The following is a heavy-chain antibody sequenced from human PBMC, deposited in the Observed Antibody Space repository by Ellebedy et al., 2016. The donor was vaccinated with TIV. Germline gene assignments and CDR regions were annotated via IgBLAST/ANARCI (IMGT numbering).Heavy chain of an antibody. D-gene: IGHD6-19*01. CDR3: ARAEERSGWYYWYFDL. CDR1: GFTFSSYW. CDR2: INSDGSST. J-gene: IGHJ2*01. V-gene: IGHV3-74*01. Sequence: GESLKISXAASGFTFSSYWMHWVRQAPGQGLVWVSRINSDGSSTSYADSVKGRFTISRDNAKNTLYLQMNSLRAEDTAVYYCARAEERSGWYYWYFDLWGRGTLVTVSS.